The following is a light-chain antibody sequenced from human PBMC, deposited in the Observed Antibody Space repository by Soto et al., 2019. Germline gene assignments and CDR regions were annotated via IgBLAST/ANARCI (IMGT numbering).Light chain of an antibody. CDR3: QQGWT. V-gene: IGKV1-5*03. CDR2: KAS. Sequence: DVQMTQSAATLSAYVGDRVTITCRASQSISSWLAWYQQRPGKAPKLLIYKASSLDSGVPSRFSGSGSGTEFTLTISSLQPDDFATYYCQQGWTFGQGTKVDIK. J-gene: IGKJ1*01. CDR1: QSISSW.